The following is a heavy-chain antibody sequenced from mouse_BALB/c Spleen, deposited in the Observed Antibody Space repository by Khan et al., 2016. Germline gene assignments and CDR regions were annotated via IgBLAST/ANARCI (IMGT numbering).Heavy chain of an antibody. Sequence: QVQLVQPLPALEKTGGTVKISFTASGYTFRGCSMHWVKHAPGKGIKWMGWIKTETGETTYAEDFKGWFAFSLDSSASTAYLQINNLKIEDTATYGWARATVLRVRGYWG. D-gene: IGHD1-2*01. CDR2: IKTETGET. J-gene: IGHJ3*01. CDR1: GYTFRGCS. V-gene: IGHV9-2-1*01. CDR3: ARATVLRVRGY.